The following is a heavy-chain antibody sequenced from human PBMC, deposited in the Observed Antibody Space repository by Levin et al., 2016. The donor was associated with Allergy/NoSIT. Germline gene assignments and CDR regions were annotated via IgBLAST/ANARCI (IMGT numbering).Heavy chain of an antibody. CDR1: GFTFSSYS. J-gene: IGHJ4*02. CDR3: ARSPGSSSWYGGDY. D-gene: IGHD6-13*01. V-gene: IGHV3-21*01. Sequence: GGSLRLSCAASGFTFSSYSMNWVRQAPGKGLEWVSSISSSSSYIYYADSVKGRFTISRDNAKNSLYLQMNSLRAEDTAVYYCARSPGSSSWYGGDYWGQGTLVTVSS. CDR2: ISSSSSYI.